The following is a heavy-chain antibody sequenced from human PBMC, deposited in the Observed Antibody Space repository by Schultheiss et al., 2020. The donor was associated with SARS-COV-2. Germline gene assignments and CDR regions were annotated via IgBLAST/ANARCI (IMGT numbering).Heavy chain of an antibody. CDR2: ITHSGST. CDR1: GGSFSGPY. V-gene: IGHV4-34*01. Sequence: SETLSLTCAVYGGSFSGPYCNWIRQPPEKGLEWIGEITHSGSTNYNPSLKSRVTISVDTSKNQFSLKLSSVTAADTAVYYCARGSEHLYYYGMDVWGQGTTVTVSS. CDR3: ARGSEHLYYYGMDV. J-gene: IGHJ6*02.